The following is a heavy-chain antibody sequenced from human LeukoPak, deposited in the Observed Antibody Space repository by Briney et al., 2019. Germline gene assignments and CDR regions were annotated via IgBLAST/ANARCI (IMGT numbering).Heavy chain of an antibody. CDR3: AIVRGWGPFDY. D-gene: IGHD5-12*01. CDR1: GYTFTNYA. V-gene: IGHV1-3*01. J-gene: IGHJ4*02. Sequence: GASVKVSCKGSGYTFTNYAVHWVRQAPGQRLEWLGWINPGNGDTKYSQNFQGRVTITRDTSAITATSAITAYMEMSSLRSEDTAVYYCAIVRGWGPFDYWGQGTLVTVSS. CDR2: INPGNGDT.